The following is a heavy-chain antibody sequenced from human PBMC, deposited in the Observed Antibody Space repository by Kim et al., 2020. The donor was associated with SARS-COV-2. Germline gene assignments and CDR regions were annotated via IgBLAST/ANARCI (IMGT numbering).Heavy chain of an antibody. V-gene: IGHV1-8*01. J-gene: IGHJ4*01. Sequence: PNSGNTGYAQKFQGRVTMTRNTSISTAYMELSSLRSEDTAVYYCARGPLGWGHGTLVTVSS. CDR2: PNSGNT. CDR3: ARGPLG. D-gene: IGHD3-3*02.